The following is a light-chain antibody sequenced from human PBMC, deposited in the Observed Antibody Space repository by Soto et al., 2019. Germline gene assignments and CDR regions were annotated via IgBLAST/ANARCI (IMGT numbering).Light chain of an antibody. CDR3: SSYTRTSTYV. Sequence: QSVLTQPASVSGSPGQSITISCTGTSSDVGGYNYVSWYQQHPGRAPKLMIYEVTYRPSGVSNRFSGSKSGNTASLTVSGLQAEDEADYYCSSYTRTSTYVFGTGTKLTVL. J-gene: IGLJ1*01. V-gene: IGLV2-14*01. CDR2: EVT. CDR1: SSDVGGYNY.